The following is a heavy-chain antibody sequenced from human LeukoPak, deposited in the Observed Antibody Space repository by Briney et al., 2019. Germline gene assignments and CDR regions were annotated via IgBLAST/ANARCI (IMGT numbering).Heavy chain of an antibody. J-gene: IGHJ3*01. CDR2: ISTSSSYI. Sequence: GGSLRLSCAASGFTFSSYNMNWVRQAPGKGLEWVSFISTSSSYIYYADSLKGRFILSRDNAKNSLYLQMNSLRAKDTAVYYCARVQSDHFTSGAFDVWGQGTMVTVSS. CDR1: GFTFSSYN. D-gene: IGHD3-3*02. V-gene: IGHV3-21*01. CDR3: ARVQSDHFTSGAFDV.